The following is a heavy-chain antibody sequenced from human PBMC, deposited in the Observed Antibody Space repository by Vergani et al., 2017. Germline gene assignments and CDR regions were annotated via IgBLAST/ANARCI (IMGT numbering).Heavy chain of an antibody. CDR3: ARDPYYDILTGYPSAFDY. CDR1: GFTFSSYS. Sequence: EVQLVESGGGLVKPGGSLRLSCAASGFTFSSYSMNWVRQAPGKGLEWVSSISSSSSYLYYADSVKGRFTISRDNAKNSLYLQMNSLRAEDTAVYYCARDPYYDILTGYPSAFDYWGQGTLVTVSS. V-gene: IGHV3-21*01. CDR2: ISSSSSYL. D-gene: IGHD3-9*01. J-gene: IGHJ4*02.